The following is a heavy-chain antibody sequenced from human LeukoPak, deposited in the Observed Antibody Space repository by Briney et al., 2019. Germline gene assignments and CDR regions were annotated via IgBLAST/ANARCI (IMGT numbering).Heavy chain of an antibody. CDR2: IYHSGNT. CDR3: ARLTMVRGIITTMWFDP. J-gene: IGHJ5*02. D-gene: IGHD3-10*01. Sequence: SETLSLTCTVSGGSVSSGSYYWSWIRQPPGKGLESIGYIYHSGNTNYNPSLKSRVTISVDTSKNQFSLKLSSVTAADTAVYYCARLTMVRGIITTMWFDPWGQGTLVTVSS. CDR1: GGSVSSGSYY. V-gene: IGHV4-61*01.